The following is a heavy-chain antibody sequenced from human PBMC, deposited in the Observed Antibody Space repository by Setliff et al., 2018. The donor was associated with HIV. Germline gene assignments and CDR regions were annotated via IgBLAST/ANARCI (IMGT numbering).Heavy chain of an antibody. J-gene: IGHJ5*01. CDR3: ARHYFDSNSYYRPPFDS. CDR1: GGTFNTHA. Sequence: SVKVSCKASGGTFNTHAFSWVRQAPGQGLEWMGGIIPVRGLANYARNFQGRVTITADTSTDTAHLEVVSLRSEDTAIYYCARHYFDSNSYYRPPFDSWGQGTPVTVSS. D-gene: IGHD3-22*01. CDR2: IIPVRGLA. V-gene: IGHV1-69*10.